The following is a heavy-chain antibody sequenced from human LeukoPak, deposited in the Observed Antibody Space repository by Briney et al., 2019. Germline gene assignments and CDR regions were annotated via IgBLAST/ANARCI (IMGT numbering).Heavy chain of an antibody. CDR2: MNPNSGNT. CDR1: GYTFTSYD. J-gene: IGHJ3*02. Sequence: GASVKVSCKASGYTFTSYDINWVRQATGQGLEWMGWMNPNSGNTGYAQKFQGRVTITRNTSISTAYMELSSLRSEDTAVYYCASAILTGYYNVDDAFDIWGQGTMVTVSS. CDR3: ASAILTGYYNVDDAFDI. D-gene: IGHD3-9*01. V-gene: IGHV1-8*03.